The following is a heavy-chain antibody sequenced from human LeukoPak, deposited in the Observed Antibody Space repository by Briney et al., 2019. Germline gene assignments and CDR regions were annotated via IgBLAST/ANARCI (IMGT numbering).Heavy chain of an antibody. CDR2: MSISSSYT. CDR3: ARDGRLASGDVLRYFDWLGIGDYYYGMDV. V-gene: IGHV3-11*06. CDR1: GFTFSDYY. Sequence: PGGSLRLSCAASGFTFSDYYMSWIRQAPGKGLEWVSYMSISSSYTNYADSVKGRFTISRDGAKNSLYLQMNSLRAEDTAVYYCARDGRLASGDVLRYFDWLGIGDYYYGMDVWGQGTTVTVSS. J-gene: IGHJ6*02. D-gene: IGHD3-9*01.